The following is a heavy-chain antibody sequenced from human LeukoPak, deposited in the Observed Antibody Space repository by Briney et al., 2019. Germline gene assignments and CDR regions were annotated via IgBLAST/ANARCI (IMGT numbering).Heavy chain of an antibody. V-gene: IGHV4-61*02. CDR1: GGSISSGSYY. D-gene: IGHD1-26*01. CDR2: IYTSGST. CDR3: ARVTGIVGANYYFDY. J-gene: IGHJ4*02. Sequence: PSQTLSLTCTVSGGSISSGSYYWSWIRQPAGKGLEWIGRIYTSGSTNYNPSLKSRVTISVDTSKNQLSLKLSSVTAADTAVYYCARVTGIVGANYYFDYWGQGTLVTVSS.